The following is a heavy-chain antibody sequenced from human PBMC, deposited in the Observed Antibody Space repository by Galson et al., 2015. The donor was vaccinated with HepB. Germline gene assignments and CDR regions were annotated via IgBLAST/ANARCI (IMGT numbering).Heavy chain of an antibody. CDR2: ISSSSTYT. CDR1: GFTFSDYY. V-gene: IGHV3-11*06. CDR3: GRGHGGNIDY. D-gene: IGHD2-15*01. Sequence: SLRLSCAASGFTFSDYYMSWIRQAPGKGLEWVSYISSSSTYTNCADSVKGRFTISRDNAKNSLYLQMNSLTVEDTAVYYCGRGHGGNIDYWGQGTLVTVSS. J-gene: IGHJ4*02.